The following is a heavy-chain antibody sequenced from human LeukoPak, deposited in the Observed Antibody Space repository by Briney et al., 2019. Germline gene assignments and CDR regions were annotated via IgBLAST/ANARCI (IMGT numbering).Heavy chain of an antibody. D-gene: IGHD1-26*01. V-gene: IGHV4-38-2*02. CDR2: IYRSGST. CDR1: GYSISSGYY. J-gene: IGHJ6*03. CDR3: ARTGAGYYYYYMDV. Sequence: SETLSLTCIVSGYSISSGYYWGWIRQPPGKGLEWIGTIYRSGSTYSNPSLRGRVTISVDTSKNQFFLKLSSVTAADTAVYYCARTGAGYYYYYMDVWGKGTTVTVSS.